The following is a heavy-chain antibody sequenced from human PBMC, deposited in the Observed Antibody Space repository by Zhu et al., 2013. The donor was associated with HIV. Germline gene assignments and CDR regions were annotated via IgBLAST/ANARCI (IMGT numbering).Heavy chain of an antibody. V-gene: IGHV4-39*07. CDR3: ARGVGEPRYYYYYMDV. D-gene: IGHD3-10*01. Sequence: QVQLQESGPGLVKPSGTLSLTCSVSDASIDSSNYYWGWIRQPPGKGLEWIGNVYFSGSTHYNPSLKSRVTISIDTSKNQFSLNLISVTAADTAMYYCARGVGEPRYYYYYMDVWGKGTTVTVSS. J-gene: IGHJ6*03. CDR2: VYFSGST. CDR1: DASIDSSNYY.